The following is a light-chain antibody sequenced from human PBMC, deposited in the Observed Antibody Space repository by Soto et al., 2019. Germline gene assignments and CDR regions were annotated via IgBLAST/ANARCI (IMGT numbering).Light chain of an antibody. CDR1: QSISSW. Sequence: DIQMTQSPSTLSASVGDRVTITCRASQSISSWLAWYQQKPGKAPKLLIYDASSLESGVPSRFSGSGSGTEFTLTISSMQPDDFATYYCQQYNSYLWTFGQGTKV. CDR2: DAS. V-gene: IGKV1-5*01. J-gene: IGKJ1*01. CDR3: QQYNSYLWT.